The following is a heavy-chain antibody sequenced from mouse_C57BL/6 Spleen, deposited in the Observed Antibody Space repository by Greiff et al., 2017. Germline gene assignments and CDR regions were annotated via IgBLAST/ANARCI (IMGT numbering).Heavy chain of an antibody. D-gene: IGHD2-1*01. J-gene: IGHJ1*03. CDR2: IRNKANNHAT. Sequence: EVQGVESGGGLVQPGGSMKLSCAASGFTFSDAWMDWVRQSPEKGLEWVAEIRNKANNHATYYAESVKGRFTISRDDSKSSVYLQMNSLRAEDTGIYHCTPYYYGNYWYFDVWGTGTTVTVSS. V-gene: IGHV6-6*01. CDR3: TPYYYGNYWYFDV. CDR1: GFTFSDAW.